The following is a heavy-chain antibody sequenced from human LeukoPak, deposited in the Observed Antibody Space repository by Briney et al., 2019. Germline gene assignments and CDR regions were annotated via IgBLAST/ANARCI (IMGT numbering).Heavy chain of an antibody. D-gene: IGHD3-22*01. V-gene: IGHV3-23*01. J-gene: IGHJ3*02. CDR1: GFTFSNYP. CDR2: ITTDGSRT. Sequence: PGGSLRLSCAASGFTFSNYPMNWVRQAPGKGLEWVSAITTDGSRTYNADSVKGRFTISRDNSKNTLYLQMNSLRAEDTAVYYCAKAAGYYYDVDIWGQGTMVTVSS. CDR3: AKAAGYYYDVDI.